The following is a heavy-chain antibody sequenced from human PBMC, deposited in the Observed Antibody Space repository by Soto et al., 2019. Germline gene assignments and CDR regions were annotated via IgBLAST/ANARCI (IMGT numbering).Heavy chain of an antibody. V-gene: IGHV3-9*01. CDR1: GFSIDDFA. D-gene: IGHD1-20*01. CDR2: ISWDSGKI. J-gene: IGHJ5*02. Sequence: GGSLRLSCAASGFSIDDFAMHWVRQAPGKGLEWVSSISWDSGKIGYADSVTGRFSVSRDNAKNSLFLQMSSLKPEDTAFYFCAKDNNGRHREYESTWFEPWGQGTLVTVSS. CDR3: AKDNNGRHREYESTWFEP.